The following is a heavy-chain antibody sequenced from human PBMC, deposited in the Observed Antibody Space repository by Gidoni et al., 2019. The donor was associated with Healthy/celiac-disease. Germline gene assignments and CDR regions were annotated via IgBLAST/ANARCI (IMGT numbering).Heavy chain of an antibody. CDR3: AREERSGWSPNSDDWYFDL. J-gene: IGHJ2*01. CDR2: INHSGST. V-gene: IGHV4-34*01. Sequence: QVHLQQWGAGLLKPSETLSLPCAVYGGSFSVYYWSWIRQPPGKGLEWIGEINHSGSTNYKPSLKSRVTRSVDTSKNQFSLKLSSVTAADTAVYYCAREERSGWSPNSDDWYFDLWGRGTLVTVSS. D-gene: IGHD6-19*01. CDR1: GGSFSVYY.